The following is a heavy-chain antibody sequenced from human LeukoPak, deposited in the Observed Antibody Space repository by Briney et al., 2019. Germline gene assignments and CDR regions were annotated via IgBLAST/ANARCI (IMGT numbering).Heavy chain of an antibody. D-gene: IGHD3-10*01. CDR2: IYPGDSDT. CDR3: ARHVIGSGSYSVYDTPTEYYMDV. V-gene: IGHV5-51*01. Sequence: GQSLKISCRGLGYSFTRYLIAWVRQMPGKGLEWMGIIYPGDSDTRYSPSFQGKVTIPAAKTTRTAYRKWRSLKPAAPPIHYCARHVIGSGSYSVYDTPTEYYMDVWGKGTTVTVSS. CDR1: GYSFTRYL. J-gene: IGHJ6*03.